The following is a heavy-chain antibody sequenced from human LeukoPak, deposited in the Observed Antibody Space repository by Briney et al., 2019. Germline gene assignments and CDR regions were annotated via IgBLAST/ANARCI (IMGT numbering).Heavy chain of an antibody. J-gene: IGHJ5*02. CDR1: GASISSYY. V-gene: IGHV4-59*01. Sequence: SETLSLTCTVSGASISSYYWSWIRQPPGKGLEWIGYIYYSGSTNYNPSLKTRVTISVDTSKNQFSLKLSSVTAADTAVYYCARTVLPQNWFDPWGQGTLVTVSS. CDR2: IYYSGST. CDR3: ARTVLPQNWFDP. D-gene: IGHD3-10*01.